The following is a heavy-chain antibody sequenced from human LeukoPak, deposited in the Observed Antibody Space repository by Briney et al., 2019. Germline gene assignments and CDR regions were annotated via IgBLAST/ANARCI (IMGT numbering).Heavy chain of an antibody. CDR3: AKGDGGPYNWFDP. V-gene: IGHV3-23*01. CDR2: ISGSGGST. Sequence: PGGSLRLSCVASGFTFSSHWMSWARQAPGKGLEWVSAISGSGGSTYYADSVKGRFTISRDNSKNTLYLQMNSLRAEDTAVYYCAKGDGGPYNWFDPWGQGTLVTVSS. D-gene: IGHD3-16*01. CDR1: GFTFSSHW. J-gene: IGHJ5*02.